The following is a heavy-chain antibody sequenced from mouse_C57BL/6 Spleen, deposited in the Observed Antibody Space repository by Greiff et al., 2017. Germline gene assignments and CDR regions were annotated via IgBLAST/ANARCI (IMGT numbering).Heavy chain of an antibody. CDR1: GYAFSSYW. Sequence: QVQLQQSGAELVKPGASVKISCKASGYAFSSYWMHWVKQRPGKGLEWIGQIYPGDGDTNSNGKFKGKATLTADKSSSTAYMQLSSLTSEDSAVYFCARWRVYDGYFHWYFDVWGTGTTVTVSS. J-gene: IGHJ1*03. CDR2: IYPGDGDT. D-gene: IGHD2-3*01. V-gene: IGHV1-80*01. CDR3: ARWRVYDGYFHWYFDV.